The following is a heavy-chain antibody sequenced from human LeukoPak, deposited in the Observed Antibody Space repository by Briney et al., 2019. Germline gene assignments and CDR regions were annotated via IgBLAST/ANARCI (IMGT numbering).Heavy chain of an antibody. CDR3: AKDWWELQYYYYYYMDV. J-gene: IGHJ6*03. V-gene: IGHV3-20*04. CDR1: GFTFDDYG. Sequence: GRSLRLSCAASGFTFDDYGMSWVRQAPGKGLEWVSGINWNGGSTGYADSVKGRFTISRDNSKNTLYLQMNSLRAEDTAVYYCAKDWWELQYYYYYYMDVWGKGTTVTISS. D-gene: IGHD1-26*01. CDR2: INWNGGST.